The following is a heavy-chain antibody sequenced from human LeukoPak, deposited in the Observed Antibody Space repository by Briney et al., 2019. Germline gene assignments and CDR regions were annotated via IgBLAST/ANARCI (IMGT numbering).Heavy chain of an antibody. CDR1: GFTFKSYE. J-gene: IGHJ5*02. CDR3: VRSLTIAVAGTDL. D-gene: IGHD6-19*01. V-gene: IGHV3-48*03. Sequence: PGGSLRLSCSVSGFTFKSYEMNWVRLAPGKGQEWIAYISSGGTTIFYADSVKGRFTVSRDNDKSLLYLQMNSLRADDTATYYCVRSLTIAVAGTDLWGQGTVVTVS. CDR2: ISSGGTTI.